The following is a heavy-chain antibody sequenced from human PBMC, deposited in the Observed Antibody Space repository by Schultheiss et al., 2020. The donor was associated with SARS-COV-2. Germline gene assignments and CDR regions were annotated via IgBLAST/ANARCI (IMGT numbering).Heavy chain of an antibody. V-gene: IGHV4-59*12. CDR2: IYYSGST. D-gene: IGHD2-15*01. J-gene: IGHJ6*02. Sequence: SETLSLTCTVSGGSISSYYWSWIRQPPGKGLEWIGYIYYSGSTNYNPSLKSRVTISVDTSKNQFSLQLNSVTPEDTAVYYCARDGDCSGGSCQYYGMDVWGQGTTVTVSS. CDR3: ARDGDCSGGSCQYYGMDV. CDR1: GGSISSYY.